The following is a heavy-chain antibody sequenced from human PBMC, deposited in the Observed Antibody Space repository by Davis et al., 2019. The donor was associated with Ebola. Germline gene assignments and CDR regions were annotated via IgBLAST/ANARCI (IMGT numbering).Heavy chain of an antibody. CDR2: IYYSGST. CDR1: GDSISSGNYY. CDR3: ARRGYSGYHDY. V-gene: IGHV4-30-4*01. D-gene: IGHD5-12*01. J-gene: IGHJ4*02. Sequence: MPSETLSLTCTVSGDSISSGNYYWSWIRQPPGKGLEWIGYIYYSGSTYYNPSLKSRVTISVDTSKNQFSLKLNSVTDADTALYYCARRGYSGYHDYWGQGTLVTVSS.